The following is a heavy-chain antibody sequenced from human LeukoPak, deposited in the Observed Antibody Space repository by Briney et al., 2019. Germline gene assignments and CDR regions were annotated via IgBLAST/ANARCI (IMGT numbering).Heavy chain of an antibody. D-gene: IGHD6-6*01. J-gene: IGHJ4*02. CDR2: IHPNSGGT. CDR1: GYTFTDYY. CDR3: GRKSAARKTSEFHY. V-gene: IGHV1-2*02. Sequence: GASVKLSCKASGYTFTDYYMNWVRQAPGQGLEWMGWIHPNSGGTNYAQKFQGRVTMTRDTSISTAYMELSRLTSDDTAVYYCGRKSAARKTSEFHYWGQGTLVTVSS.